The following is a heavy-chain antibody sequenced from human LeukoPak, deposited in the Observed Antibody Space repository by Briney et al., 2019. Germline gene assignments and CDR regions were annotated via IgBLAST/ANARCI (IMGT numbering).Heavy chain of an antibody. V-gene: IGHV1-18*01. D-gene: IGHD6-13*01. Sequence: ASVKVSCKASGYTFTSYGISWVRQAPGQGLEWMRWISAYNGNTNYEQKLQGRVTTTTDTSTSTAYMELRSLTSDDTAVYYCARGPNYSSSLNFDYWGQGTLVTVSS. CDR3: ARGPNYSSSLNFDY. CDR2: ISAYNGNT. J-gene: IGHJ4*02. CDR1: GYTFTSYG.